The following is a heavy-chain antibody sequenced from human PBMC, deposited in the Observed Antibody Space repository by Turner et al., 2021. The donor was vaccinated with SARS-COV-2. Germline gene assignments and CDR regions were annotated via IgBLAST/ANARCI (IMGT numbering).Heavy chain of an antibody. D-gene: IGHD3-22*01. Sequence: EVQLVESGGGLVKPGGSLRLSCAASGFTFSSYTMDWVRQAPGKGLEWGSSISSMSSYIYYADSVKGRFTISRDNAKNSLYLQMNSLRAEDTAVFYCARQGDYYDSSGYYPDAFDIWGQGTMVTVSS. J-gene: IGHJ3*02. CDR2: ISSMSSYI. CDR3: ARQGDYYDSSGYYPDAFDI. V-gene: IGHV3-21*01. CDR1: GFTFSSYT.